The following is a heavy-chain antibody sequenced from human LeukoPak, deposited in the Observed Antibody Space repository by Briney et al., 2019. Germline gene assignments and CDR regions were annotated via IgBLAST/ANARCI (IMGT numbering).Heavy chain of an antibody. V-gene: IGHV4-4*07. D-gene: IGHD3-10*01. Sequence: SETLSLTCTVSGDSISTYSWSWIRQPPGNALEWIGRIHRSGATNYNPSPKSRVTMSVDTSKNQFSLKLNTVTAADTAVYYCARGSGGGSGSYYNDHYYGMDVWGPGTTVTVS. CDR1: GDSISTYS. CDR2: IHRSGAT. J-gene: IGHJ6*02. CDR3: ARGSGGGSGSYYNDHYYGMDV.